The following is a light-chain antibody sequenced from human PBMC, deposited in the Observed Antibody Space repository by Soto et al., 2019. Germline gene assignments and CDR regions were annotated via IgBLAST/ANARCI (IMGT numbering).Light chain of an antibody. CDR1: QSVSGSN. J-gene: IGKJ5*01. CDR3: QQRNMWPIT. Sequence: EIVLTQSPGTLSLSPGQRATLSCRASQSVSGSNLAWYQQKPGRAPRLLIYGASSRATGIPDRFSGSGSGTDFTLTISSLEPEDSAVYYCQQRNMWPITFGQGTRLE. V-gene: IGKV3D-20*02. CDR2: GAS.